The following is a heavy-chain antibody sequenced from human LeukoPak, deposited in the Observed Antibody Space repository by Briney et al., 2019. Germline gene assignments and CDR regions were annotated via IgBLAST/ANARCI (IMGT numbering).Heavy chain of an antibody. CDR1: GFTFSGYW. CDR3: ARDAYDDASES. D-gene: IGHD1-1*01. J-gene: IGHJ5*02. CDR2: LRPDGSDK. V-gene: IGHV3-7*01. Sequence: GGSLRLSCAVSGFTFSGYWMTWVRQAPGKGLEWVANLRPDGSDKYYADSVKGRFTISRDNANNSLYLQMNGLRADDTAIYYCARDAYDDASESWGQGTLVTVS.